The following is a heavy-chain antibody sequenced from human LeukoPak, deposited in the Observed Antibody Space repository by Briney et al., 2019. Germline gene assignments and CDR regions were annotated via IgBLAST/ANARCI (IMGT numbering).Heavy chain of an antibody. CDR3: ARDYRIRGSPSTVTIYYYYYYGMDV. Sequence: ASVKVSCKASGGTFSSYTINWVRQAPGQGLEWMGGIIPMFGSINYAQKWQGRLTITTDESTGTAYMELRSLRSEDTAVYYCARDYRIRGSPSTVTIYYYYYYGMDVWGQGTTVTVSS. D-gene: IGHD4-17*01. CDR1: GGTFSSYT. CDR2: IIPMFGSI. J-gene: IGHJ6*02. V-gene: IGHV1-69*05.